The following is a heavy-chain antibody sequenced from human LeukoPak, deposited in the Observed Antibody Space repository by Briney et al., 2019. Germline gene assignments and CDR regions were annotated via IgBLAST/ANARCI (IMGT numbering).Heavy chain of an antibody. CDR2: INPNSGGT. V-gene: IGHV1-2*02. CDR3: ASGRYCSGGSCYPGSGFDY. J-gene: IGHJ4*02. CDR1: GYTFTGYY. Sequence: ASVKVSCKASGYTFTGYYMHWVRQAPGQGLGWMGWINPNSGGTNYAQKFQGRVTMTRDTSISTAYMELSRLRSDDTAVYYCASGRYCSGGSCYPGSGFDYWGQGTLVTVSS. D-gene: IGHD2-15*01.